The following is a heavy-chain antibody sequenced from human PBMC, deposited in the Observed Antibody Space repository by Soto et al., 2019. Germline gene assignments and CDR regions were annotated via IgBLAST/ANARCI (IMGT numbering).Heavy chain of an antibody. J-gene: IGHJ6*02. CDR3: ARGGYSYGYYYYYGMDV. D-gene: IGHD5-18*01. V-gene: IGHV1-18*04. CDR2: ISAYNGNT. CDR1: GYTFTSYG. Sequence: AASVKVSCKASGYTFTSYGISWVRQAPGQGLEWMGWISAYNGNTNYAQKLQGRVTMTTDTSTSTAYMELRSLRSDDTAVYYCARGGYSYGYYYYYGMDVWGQGTTVTVSS.